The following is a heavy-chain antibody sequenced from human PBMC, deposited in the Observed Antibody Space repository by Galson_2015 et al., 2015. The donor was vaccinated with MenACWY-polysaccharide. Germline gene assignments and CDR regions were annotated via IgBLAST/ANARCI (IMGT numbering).Heavy chain of an antibody. CDR2: INVNNGNT. V-gene: IGHV1-18*01. CDR1: GYTFNTYG. J-gene: IGHJ4*02. CDR3: ARDRWMGAKAPGD. Sequence: SVKVSCKASGYTFNTYGISWVRQAPGQGLEWMGWINVNNGNTNYAQKFQGRVTLTTDISTSTAYMELRSLTSDDTAVYYCARDRWMGAKAPGDWGQGALVTVSS. D-gene: IGHD1-26*01.